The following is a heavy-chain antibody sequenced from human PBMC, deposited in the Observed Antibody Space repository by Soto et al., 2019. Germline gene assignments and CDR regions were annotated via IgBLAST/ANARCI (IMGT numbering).Heavy chain of an antibody. CDR1: GGSISSSSYY. D-gene: IGHD6-19*01. Sequence: SETLSLTCTVSGGSISSSSYYWGWIRQPPGKGLEWIGSIYYSGSTYYNPSLKSRVTISVDTSKNQFSLKLSSVTAADTAVYYCASPDPGIAVAGTPPLDYWGQGTLVTVSS. J-gene: IGHJ4*02. CDR2: IYYSGST. V-gene: IGHV4-39*01. CDR3: ASPDPGIAVAGTPPLDY.